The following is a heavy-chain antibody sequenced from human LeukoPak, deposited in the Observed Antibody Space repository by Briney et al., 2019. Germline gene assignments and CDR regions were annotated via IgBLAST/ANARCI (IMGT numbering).Heavy chain of an antibody. V-gene: IGHV3-48*02. CDR3: ARVYSSSWKIGGAFDI. CDR1: GFTFSSYS. CDR2: ISSSSSTI. Sequence: GGSLRLSCAASGFTFSSYSMNWVRQAPGKGLEWVSYISSSSSTIYSADSVKGRFTISRDNAKNSLYLQMNSLRDEDTAVYYCARVYSSSWKIGGAFDIWGQGTMVTVSS. J-gene: IGHJ3*02. D-gene: IGHD6-13*01.